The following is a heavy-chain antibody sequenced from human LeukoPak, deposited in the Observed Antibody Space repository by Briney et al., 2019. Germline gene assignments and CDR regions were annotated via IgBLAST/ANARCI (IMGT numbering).Heavy chain of an antibody. CDR3: ARYRPSESRSGEVTSLDY. J-gene: IGHJ4*02. V-gene: IGHV4-39*07. CDR1: GGSISSSSYY. D-gene: IGHD3-3*01. CDR2: IYYSGST. Sequence: SETLSLTCTVSGGSISSSSYYWGWIRQPPGKGLEWIGSIYYSGSTYYNPSLKSRVAISVDTSKNQFSLKLRSVTTADTAVYYCARYRPSESRSGEVTSLDYWGQGTLVTVSS.